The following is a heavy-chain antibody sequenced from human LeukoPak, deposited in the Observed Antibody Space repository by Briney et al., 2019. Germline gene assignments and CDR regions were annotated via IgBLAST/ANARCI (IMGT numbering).Heavy chain of an antibody. V-gene: IGHV4-4*09. J-gene: IGHJ4*02. D-gene: IGHD7-27*01. CDR1: GVSIIDHY. CDR2: IYASGST. CDR3: ARLKPNFLGTFDS. Sequence: SETLSLTCTVSGVSIIDHYWSWIRQPPGRGLEWIGNIYASGSTYFNPSLRSRVAISVDTSKNQFSLSLTSVTAADTAMFYCARLKPNFLGTFDSWGQGALVTVSS.